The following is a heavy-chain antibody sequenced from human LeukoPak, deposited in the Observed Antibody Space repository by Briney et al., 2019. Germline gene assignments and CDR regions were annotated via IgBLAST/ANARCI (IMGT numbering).Heavy chain of an antibody. CDR3: ARGGYSYGDFDY. CDR1: GFTFSSYA. CDR2: IYSGGST. Sequence: GGSLRLSCAASGFTFSSYAMSWVRQAPGKGLEWVSVIYSGGSTYYADSVKGRFTISRDNSKNTLYLQMNSLRAEDTAVYYCARGGYSYGDFDYWGQGTLVTVSS. J-gene: IGHJ4*02. D-gene: IGHD5-18*01. V-gene: IGHV3-53*01.